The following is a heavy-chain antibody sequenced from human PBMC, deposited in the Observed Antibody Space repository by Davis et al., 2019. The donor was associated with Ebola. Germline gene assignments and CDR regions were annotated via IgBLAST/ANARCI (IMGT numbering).Heavy chain of an antibody. Sequence: GESLKISCAVSGFTFSDQYLDWVRQAPRKGLEWVARSRNRVYDHSTEYAPSVKGRFTISRDDSQNTLHLQMNSLKTEDTAVYYCSRDSRKYSFDYWGQGILVTVSS. V-gene: IGHV3-72*01. J-gene: IGHJ4*02. CDR1: GFTFSDQY. CDR3: SRDSRKYSFDY. CDR2: SRNRVYDHST. D-gene: IGHD5-18*01.